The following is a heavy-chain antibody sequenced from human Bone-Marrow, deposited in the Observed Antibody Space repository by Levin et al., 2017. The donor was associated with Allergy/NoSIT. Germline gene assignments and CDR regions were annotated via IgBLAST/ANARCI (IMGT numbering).Heavy chain of an antibody. V-gene: IGHV4-39*01. CDR2: IYYSGST. CDR1: CGSISSSSYY. D-gene: IGHD3-3*01. CDR3: ARHVSLPLPFQILLRFLEWPNQDYYYDYGMDV. J-gene: IGHJ6*02. Sequence: SQTLSLTCTVSCGSISSSSYYWGWIRQPPGKGLEWIGSIYYSGSTYYNPSLKSRVTISVDTSKNQFSLKLSSVTAADTAVYYCARHVSLPLPFQILLRFLEWPNQDYYYDYGMDVWGQGTTVTVSS.